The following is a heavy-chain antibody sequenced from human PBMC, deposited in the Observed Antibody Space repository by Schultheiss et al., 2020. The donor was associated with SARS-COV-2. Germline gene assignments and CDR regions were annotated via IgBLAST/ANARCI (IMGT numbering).Heavy chain of an antibody. V-gene: IGHV1-2*02. CDR3: AKEYYDFWLFDY. D-gene: IGHD3-3*01. CDR2: INPNSGGT. CDR1: GYTFTGYY. J-gene: IGHJ4*02. Sequence: ASVKVSCKASGYTFTGYYMHWVRQAPGQGLEWMGWINPNSGGTNYAQKFQGRVTMTRDTSISTAYMELSRLRSDDTAVYYCAKEYYDFWLFDYWGQGTLVTVSS.